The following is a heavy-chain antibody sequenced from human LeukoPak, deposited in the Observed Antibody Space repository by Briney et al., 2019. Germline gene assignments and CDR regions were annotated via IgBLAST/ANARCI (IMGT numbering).Heavy chain of an antibody. Sequence: PGGSLRLSCPASGFTFSSHAMSWVRQAPGKGLEWVSAIGGNSVSSFYADSVRGRFTISRDNSKNTRDLQMNNLRVEDTAIYYCARDSPLLTVWGQGTLVTVSS. V-gene: IGHV3-23*01. D-gene: IGHD3-9*01. CDR3: ARDSPLLTV. CDR1: GFTFSSHA. CDR2: IGGNSVSS. J-gene: IGHJ4*02.